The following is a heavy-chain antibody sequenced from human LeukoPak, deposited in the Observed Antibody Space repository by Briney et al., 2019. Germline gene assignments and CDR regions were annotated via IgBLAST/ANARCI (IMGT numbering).Heavy chain of an antibody. V-gene: IGHV3-23*01. CDR2: ISNSDDST. J-gene: IGHJ4*02. CDR3: AKATGYLL. D-gene: IGHD1-14*01. Sequence: GGSLRLSCALSGFTPIHYWMTWVRQAPGKGLEWVSTISNSDDSTYYADSVKGRFTISRDNSENTLFLRMNSLRAEDTAVYYCAKATGYLLWGQGTLVIVSS. CDR1: GFTPIHYW.